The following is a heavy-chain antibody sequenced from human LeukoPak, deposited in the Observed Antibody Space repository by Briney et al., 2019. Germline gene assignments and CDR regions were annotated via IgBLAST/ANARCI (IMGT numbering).Heavy chain of an antibody. CDR2: IYYSGST. V-gene: IGHV4-39*02. D-gene: IGHD6-19*01. CDR1: GGSISSSSYY. Sequence: PSETLSLTCTVSGGSISSSSYYWGWIRQPPGKGLEWIGSIYYSGSTYYNPSLKSRVTISVDTSKNQFSLKLSSVTAADTAVYYCAKDPSFNPSSFDYWGQGTLVTVSS. J-gene: IGHJ4*02. CDR3: AKDPSFNPSSFDY.